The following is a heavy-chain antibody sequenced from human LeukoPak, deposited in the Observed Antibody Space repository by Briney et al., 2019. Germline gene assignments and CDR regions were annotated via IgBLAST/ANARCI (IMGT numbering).Heavy chain of an antibody. J-gene: IGHJ4*02. CDR1: GSSFTGYY. Sequence: PSETLSLTCSVSGSSFTGYYWTWIRQTPGKGLEWIGENNNSGGITYDPSLNSRVTISVDASKNQFSLKLNSVTATDTAVYYCAKGRREKLDFWGQGTLVTVSS. V-gene: IGHV4-34*01. CDR3: AKGRREKLDF. CDR2: NNNSGGI.